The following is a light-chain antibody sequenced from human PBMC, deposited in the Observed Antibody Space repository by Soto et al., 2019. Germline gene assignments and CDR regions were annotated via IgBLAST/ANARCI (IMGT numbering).Light chain of an antibody. V-gene: IGKV3-20*01. CDR1: QSVSSN. Sequence: EIGMPQSPATLSVYPGERATLSCRASQSVSSNLAWYQQKPGQAPRLLIYGASTRATGVPDRFSGSGSGTDFTLTISRLEPEDFAVYYCQQYGSSPRTFGQGTKVDIK. CDR2: GAS. J-gene: IGKJ1*01. CDR3: QQYGSSPRT.